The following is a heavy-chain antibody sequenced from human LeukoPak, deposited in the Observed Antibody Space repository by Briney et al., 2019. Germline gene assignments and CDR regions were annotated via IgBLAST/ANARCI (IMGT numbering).Heavy chain of an antibody. CDR1: GYTLTELS. CDR3: ATVPIAAAGTVWFDP. V-gene: IGHV1-24*01. Sequence: ASVKVSCTVSGYTLTELSMHWVRQAPGKGLEWMGGFDPEDGETIYAQKFQGRVTMTEDTSTDTAYMELSSLRSEDTAVYYCATVPIAAAGTVWFDPWGQGTLVTVSS. J-gene: IGHJ5*02. D-gene: IGHD6-13*01. CDR2: FDPEDGET.